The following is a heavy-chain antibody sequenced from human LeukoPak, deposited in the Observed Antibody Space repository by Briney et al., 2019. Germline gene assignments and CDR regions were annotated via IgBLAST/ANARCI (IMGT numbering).Heavy chain of an antibody. CDR1: GFPLRTYV. CDR2: ISGSGGST. CDR3: MRSDYGGLVDP. Sequence: GGSLRLSCAASGFPLRTYVMTWVRQAAGKGLEGVPTISGSGGSTYYADAVKGRFTISRDNSKNTLYLEMNSLRVDDTATYFCMRSDYGGLVDPWGQGTLVTVSS. J-gene: IGHJ5*02. V-gene: IGHV3-23*01. D-gene: IGHD4-17*01.